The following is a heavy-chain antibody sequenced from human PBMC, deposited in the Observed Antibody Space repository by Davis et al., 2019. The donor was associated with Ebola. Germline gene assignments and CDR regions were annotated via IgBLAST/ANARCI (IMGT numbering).Heavy chain of an antibody. D-gene: IGHD3-10*01. V-gene: IGHV3-21*01. J-gene: IGHJ4*02. CDR1: GFTFSSYS. CDR2: ISSSSSYI. CDR3: ARSNVLLWFGESPYFDY. Sequence: GESLKISCAASGFTFSSYSMNWVRQAPGKGLEWVSSISSSSSYIYYADSVKGRFTISRDNAKNSLYLQMNSLRAEDTAVYYCARSNVLLWFGESPYFDYWGQGTLVTVSS.